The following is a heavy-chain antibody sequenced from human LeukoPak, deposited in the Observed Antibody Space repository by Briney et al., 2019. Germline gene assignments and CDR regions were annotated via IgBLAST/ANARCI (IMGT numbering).Heavy chain of an antibody. CDR2: ISSSSSYI. D-gene: IGHD6-6*01. CDR3: ARDRSIAARTDDY. CDR1: GFTLSSYS. J-gene: IGHJ4*02. Sequence: GGSLRLSCAASGFTLSSYSMNWVRQAPGKGLEWVSSISSSSSYIYYADSVKGRFTISRDNAKNSLYLQMNSLRAEDTAVYYCARDRSIAARTDDYWGQGTLVTVSS. V-gene: IGHV3-21*01.